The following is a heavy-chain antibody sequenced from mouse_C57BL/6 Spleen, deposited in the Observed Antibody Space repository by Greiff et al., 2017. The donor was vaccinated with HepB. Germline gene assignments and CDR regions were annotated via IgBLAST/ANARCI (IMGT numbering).Heavy chain of an antibody. J-gene: IGHJ4*01. CDR2: IYPGNSDT. CDR3: TRDYDYYGSSPNAMDY. CDR1: GYTFTSYW. D-gene: IGHD1-1*01. Sequence: VQLQQSGTVLARPGASVKMSCKTSGYTFTSYWIHWVKQRPGQGLEWIGAIYPGNSDTSYNQKFKGKAKLTAVNSASTAYMELSSLTNEDSAVYYCTRDYDYYGSSPNAMDYWGQGTSVTVSS. V-gene: IGHV1-5*01.